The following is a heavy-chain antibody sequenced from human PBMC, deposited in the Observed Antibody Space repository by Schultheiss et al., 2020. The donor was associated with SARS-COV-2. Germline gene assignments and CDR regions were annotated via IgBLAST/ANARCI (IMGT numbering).Heavy chain of an antibody. J-gene: IGHJ5*02. CDR1: GGSISSSSYY. Sequence: GSLRLSCTVSGGSISSSSYYWGWIRQPPGKGLEWIGSIYYSGSTYYNPSLKSRVTISVDTSKNQFPLKLSSVTAADTAVYYCARRVNDGRWFDPWGQGTLVTVSS. D-gene: IGHD1-1*01. CDR2: IYYSGST. CDR3: ARRVNDGRWFDP. V-gene: IGHV4-39*01.